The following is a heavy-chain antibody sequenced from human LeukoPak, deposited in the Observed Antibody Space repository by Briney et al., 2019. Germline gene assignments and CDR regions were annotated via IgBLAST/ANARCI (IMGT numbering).Heavy chain of an antibody. J-gene: IGHJ4*02. V-gene: IGHV3-23*01. CDR3: ASAGSGLY. CDR1: GFIFSGYA. Sequence: GGSLRLSCAASGFIFSGYAMSWVRQVPGKGLEWVSAISGSADSTYYAGSVKGRFTISRDNAKNSLYLQMNSLRDEDTAVYYCASAGSGLYWGQGTLVTVSS. CDR2: ISGSADST. D-gene: IGHD6-19*01.